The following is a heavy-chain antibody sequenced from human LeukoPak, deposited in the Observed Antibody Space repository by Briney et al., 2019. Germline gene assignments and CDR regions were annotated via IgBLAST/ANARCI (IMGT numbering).Heavy chain of an antibody. J-gene: IGHJ4*02. CDR1: GYSFTTYW. D-gene: IGHD6-6*01. CDR3: ARLRQKYSSSSLDY. Sequence: KPGESLKISGKGSGYSFTTYWIGWVRQMPGKGLEWMGIIYPGDSDTRYSPSFQGQVTISADKSISTAYLQWSSLRASDTAMYYCARLRQKYSSSSLDYWGRGTLVTVSS. CDR2: IYPGDSDT. V-gene: IGHV5-51*01.